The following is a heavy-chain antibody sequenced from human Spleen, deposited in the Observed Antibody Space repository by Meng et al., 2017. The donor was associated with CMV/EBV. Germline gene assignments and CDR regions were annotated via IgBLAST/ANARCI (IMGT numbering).Heavy chain of an antibody. D-gene: IGHD1-7*01. J-gene: IGHJ4*02. CDR3: ARSRRYIDSRGGRELVLSSDY. V-gene: IGHV1-18*01. CDR1: GYTFTSYG. CDR2: ISAYNGNT. Sequence: ASVKVSCKASGYTFTSYGISWVRQAPGQGLEWMGWISAYNGNTNYAQKLQGRVTMTTDTSTSTAYMELRSLRSDDTAVYYCARSRRYIDSRGGRELVLSSDYWGQGTLVTVSS.